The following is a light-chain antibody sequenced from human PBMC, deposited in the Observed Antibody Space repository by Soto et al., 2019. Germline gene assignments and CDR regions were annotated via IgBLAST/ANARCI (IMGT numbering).Light chain of an antibody. V-gene: IGKV4-1*01. CDR3: QQRSIWPWT. CDR2: WAS. CDR1: QSLLANCNNKNC. J-gene: IGKJ1*01. Sequence: DIVMTQSPDSLAVSLGERATINCKSSQSLLANCNNKNCLAWYQHKPGQPPKMLILWASTRESGVPDRFSGSGSGTDFTLTISSLQAEDAAVYYCQQRSIWPWTFGQGTKVEIK.